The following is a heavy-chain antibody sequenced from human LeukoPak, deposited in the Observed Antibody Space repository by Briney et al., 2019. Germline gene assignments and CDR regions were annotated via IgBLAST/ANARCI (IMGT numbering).Heavy chain of an antibody. Sequence: PGGSLRLSCAASGFTLRSSAMSWVRQAPGKGLERVSAISGDGGTISYAASVRGRFTISRDNAKNTLFLQMSSLRAGDTALYYCAKELYGNPSGYWGQGTRVTVSS. D-gene: IGHD2-8*01. J-gene: IGHJ4*02. CDR2: ISGDGGTI. CDR3: AKELYGNPSGY. V-gene: IGHV3-23*01. CDR1: GFTLRSSA.